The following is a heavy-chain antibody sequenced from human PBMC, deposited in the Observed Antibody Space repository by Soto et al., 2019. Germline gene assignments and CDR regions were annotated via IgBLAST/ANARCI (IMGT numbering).Heavy chain of an antibody. J-gene: IGHJ6*03. Sequence: SETLSLTCTVSGGSISSYYWSWIRQPPGKGLEWIGYINHSGSTNYNPSLKSRVTISVDTSKNQFSLKLSSVTAADTAVYYCARVEGLDFWSGTRGYYYYYMDVWGKGTTVTVSS. CDR2: INHSGST. CDR3: ARVEGLDFWSGTRGYYYYYMDV. CDR1: GGSISSYY. D-gene: IGHD3-3*01. V-gene: IGHV4-59*12.